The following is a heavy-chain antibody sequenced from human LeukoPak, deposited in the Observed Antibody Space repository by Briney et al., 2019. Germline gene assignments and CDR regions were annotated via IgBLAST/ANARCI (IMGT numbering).Heavy chain of an antibody. Sequence: GRSLRPSCAAAGFTFSTDAMTWVRPHPRNWLEWVSTISGSGGSTYYADCVKGRFTISRDNSKNTLYLQMNSLRAEDTAVYYCVKVQSLNFDYWGQGTLVTVSS. D-gene: IGHD6-19*01. CDR3: VKVQSLNFDY. CDR1: GFTFSTDA. V-gene: IGHV3-23*01. CDR2: ISGSGGST. J-gene: IGHJ4*02.